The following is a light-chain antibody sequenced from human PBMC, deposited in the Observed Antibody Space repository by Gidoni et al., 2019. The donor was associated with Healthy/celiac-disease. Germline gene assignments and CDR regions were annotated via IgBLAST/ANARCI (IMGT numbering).Light chain of an antibody. CDR2: DAS. V-gene: IGKV1-33*01. CDR3: QQYDNLPPGVT. Sequence: DIQMTQSPSSLAASVGDRVTITCQASQDISNYLTWYQQKPGKAPKLLVYDASNLETGVPSRFSGSGSGTDFTFTICSLQPEDIATYYCQQYDNLPPGVTFGPGTKVDIK. J-gene: IGKJ3*01. CDR1: QDISNY.